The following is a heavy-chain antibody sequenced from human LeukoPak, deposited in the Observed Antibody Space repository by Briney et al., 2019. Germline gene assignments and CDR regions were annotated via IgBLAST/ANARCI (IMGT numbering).Heavy chain of an antibody. CDR2: ISYDGSNK. Sequence: PGGSLRLSCAASGFTFSTYGMHWVRQAPGKGLEWVAVISYDGSNKYYADPVKGRFTISRDNSKNTLYLEMNSLRVEDTAVYYCAKSLNPFDYWGQGTLVTVSS. J-gene: IGHJ4*02. CDR1: GFTFSTYG. V-gene: IGHV3-30*18. CDR3: AKSLNPFDY.